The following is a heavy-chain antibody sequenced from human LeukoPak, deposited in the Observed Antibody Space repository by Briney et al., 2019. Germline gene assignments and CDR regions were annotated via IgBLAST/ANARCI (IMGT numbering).Heavy chain of an antibody. CDR2: ISWNSGSI. J-gene: IGHJ6*02. CDR3: AKDMIPITMVRGVISYYYGMDV. Sequence: GRSLRLSCAASGFTFDDYAMHWVRQAPGKGLEWVSGISWNSGSIGYADSAKGRFTISRDNAKNSLYLQMNSLRAEDTALYYCAKDMIPITMVRGVISYYYGMDVWGQGTTVTVSS. CDR1: GFTFDDYA. V-gene: IGHV3-9*01. D-gene: IGHD3-10*01.